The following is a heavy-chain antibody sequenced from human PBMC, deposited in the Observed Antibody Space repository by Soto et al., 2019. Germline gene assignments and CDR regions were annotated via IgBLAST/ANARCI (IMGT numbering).Heavy chain of an antibody. CDR1: GFTFSSYG. CDR3: AKTFYDSSGYYYYYYGMDV. V-gene: IGHV3-30*18. J-gene: IGHJ6*02. D-gene: IGHD3-22*01. CDR2: ISYDGSNK. Sequence: QVQLVESGGGVVQPGRSLRLSCAASGFTFSSYGMHWVRQAPGKGLEWVAVISYDGSNKYYADSVKGRFTISRDNSENTLCLQMNSLRAEDTAVYYCAKTFYDSSGYYYYYYGMDVWGQGTTVTVSS.